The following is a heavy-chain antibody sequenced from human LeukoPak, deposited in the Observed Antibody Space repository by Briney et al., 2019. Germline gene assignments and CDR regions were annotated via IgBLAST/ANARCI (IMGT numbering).Heavy chain of an antibody. CDR3: ARQGRGANFDY. CDR1: GFTFSSYD. CDR2: IGTAGDT. J-gene: IGHJ4*02. Sequence: GGSLRLSCAASGFTFSSYDMHWVRQATGKGLEWVSAIGTAGDTYYPGSVKGRFTISRENAKNSLYLQMNSLRAGDTVVYYCARQGRGANFDYWGQGTLVTVSS. D-gene: IGHD1-26*01. V-gene: IGHV3-13*01.